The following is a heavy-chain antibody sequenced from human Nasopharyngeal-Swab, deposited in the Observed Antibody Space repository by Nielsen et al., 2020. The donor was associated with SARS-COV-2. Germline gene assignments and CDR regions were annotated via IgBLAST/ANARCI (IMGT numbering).Heavy chain of an antibody. CDR1: GFTFSSYG. CDR3: ARDLGLLWFRELDQEGYFDY. Sequence: LSLTCAASGFTFSSYGMHWVRQAPGKGLEWVAVIWYDGSNKYYADSVKGRFTISRDNSKNTLYLQMNSLRAEDTAVYYCARDLGLLWFRELDQEGYFDYWGQGTLVTVSS. V-gene: IGHV3-33*01. J-gene: IGHJ4*02. CDR2: IWYDGSNK. D-gene: IGHD3-10*01.